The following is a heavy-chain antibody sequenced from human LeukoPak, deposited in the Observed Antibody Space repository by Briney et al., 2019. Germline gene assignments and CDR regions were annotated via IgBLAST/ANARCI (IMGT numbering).Heavy chain of an antibody. CDR1: GFSFSDHY. D-gene: IGHD6-13*01. V-gene: IGHV3-72*01. J-gene: IGHJ4*02. CDR2: TRNRANSYTT. Sequence: GGSLRHSRAASGFSFSDHYVDWVRQAPGKGLEWVGRTRNRANSYTTEYAASVKGRFTISRDDSKNSLYLQMNSLKTEDTAVYYCVRVYSSTWYGSYFDYWGQGTLVTVSS. CDR3: VRVYSSTWYGSYFDY.